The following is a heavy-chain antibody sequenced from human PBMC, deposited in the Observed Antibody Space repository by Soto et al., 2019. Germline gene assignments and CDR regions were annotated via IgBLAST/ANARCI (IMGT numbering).Heavy chain of an antibody. V-gene: IGHV3-23*01. CDR1: GFTFSSYA. CDR3: ARGRIAAPPPVDY. Sequence: PGGALRVSCAASGFTFSSYAMSWFRQAPGKGLEWVSAISGSGGSTYYEDSVKGRFTISRDNSKDTLYLQMNSLRAEDTAVYYCARGRIAAPPPVDYWGEGTMVTVSS. CDR2: ISGSGGST. D-gene: IGHD6-13*01. J-gene: IGHJ4*02.